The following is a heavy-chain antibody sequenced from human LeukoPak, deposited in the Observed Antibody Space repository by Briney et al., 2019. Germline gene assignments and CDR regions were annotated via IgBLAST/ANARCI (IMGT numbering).Heavy chain of an antibody. CDR3: ARSYDSSASGFDY. CDR1: GGSITTNNYY. V-gene: IGHV4-39*07. J-gene: IGHJ4*02. D-gene: IGHD3-22*01. Sequence: SETLSLTCTVSGGSITTNNYYWDWIRQPPGKGLEWIGNIYHGGSPYYNPSLKSRVTISVDTSKNHFSLTLSSVTAADTAVYYCARSYDSSASGFDYWGQGTLVTVSP. CDR2: IYHGGSP.